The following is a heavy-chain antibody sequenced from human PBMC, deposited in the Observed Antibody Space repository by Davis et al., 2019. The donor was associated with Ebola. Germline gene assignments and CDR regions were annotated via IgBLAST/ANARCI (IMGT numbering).Heavy chain of an antibody. D-gene: IGHD6-13*01. V-gene: IGHV1-8*01. Sequence: AVSVKVSCKASGYTFTSYDINWVRQATGQGLEWMGWMNPNSGNTGYAQKFQGRVTMTRNTSISTAYMELSSLRSEDTAVYYCARGGIASYYYYGMDVWGQGTTVTVSS. J-gene: IGHJ6*02. CDR3: ARGGIASYYYYGMDV. CDR1: GYTFTSYD. CDR2: MNPNSGNT.